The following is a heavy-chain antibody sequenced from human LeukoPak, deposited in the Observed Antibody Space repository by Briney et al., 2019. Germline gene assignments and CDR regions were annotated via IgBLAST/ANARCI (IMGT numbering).Heavy chain of an antibody. V-gene: IGHV3-7*01. CDR2: IKQDGSQK. CDR3: ARGFDGANAFDL. J-gene: IGHJ3*01. Sequence: GGSLRLSCIASKFIISDYWINWVRQAPGKGLEWVANIKQDGSQKYYVDSVKGRFTISRDNAKNSVCLQMNSLRAEDTAVYYCARGFDGANAFDLWGQGTLVTVSS. CDR1: KFIISDYW.